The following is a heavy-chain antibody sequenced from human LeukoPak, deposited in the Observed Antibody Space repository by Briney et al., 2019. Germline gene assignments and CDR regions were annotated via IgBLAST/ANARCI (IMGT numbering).Heavy chain of an antibody. D-gene: IGHD2-2*02. CDR2: IYYSGST. Sequence: MASETLSLTCTVSGGSISSYYWSWVRQPPGKGLEWIGYIYYSGSTNYNPSLKSRVTISVDTSKNQFSLKLSSVTAADTAVYYCARFTVPAAIFGWFDPWGQGTLVTVSS. V-gene: IGHV4-59*01. CDR1: GGSISSYY. J-gene: IGHJ5*02. CDR3: ARFTVPAAIFGWFDP.